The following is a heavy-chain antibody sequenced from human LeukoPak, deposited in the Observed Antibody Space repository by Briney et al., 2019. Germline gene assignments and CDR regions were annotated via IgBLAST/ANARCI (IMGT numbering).Heavy chain of an antibody. CDR3: AGLVGRYSSGLYYYYFDY. CDR2: MYLSGTT. D-gene: IGHD3-22*01. V-gene: IGHV4-4*02. J-gene: IGHJ4*02. Sequence: SGTLSLTCTVSGDSINSLDLWSWVRQPPGKGLEWIGEMYLSGTTHSNPPVKSRVTISIDKSKNQFFLNLSSVTAADTAVYYCAGLVGRYSSGLYYYYFDYWGQGTLVTVSS. CDR1: GDSINSLDL.